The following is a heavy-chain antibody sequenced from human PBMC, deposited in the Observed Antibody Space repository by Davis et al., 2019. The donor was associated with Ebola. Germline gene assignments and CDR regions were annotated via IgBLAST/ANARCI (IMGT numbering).Heavy chain of an antibody. CDR1: GFTFSDYG. CDR2: LGLSADT. D-gene: IGHD2-21*02. Sequence: GESLKISCTVSGFTFSDYGLGWVRRAPGKGLEWVSTLGLSADTYYADSVKGRFTISRDNSRNTLYLQMNSLRAEDTAVYYCVRDPALVVTGGGWFFGLWGRGTLVTVSS. CDR3: VRDPALVVTGGGWFFGL. J-gene: IGHJ2*01. V-gene: IGHV3-23*01.